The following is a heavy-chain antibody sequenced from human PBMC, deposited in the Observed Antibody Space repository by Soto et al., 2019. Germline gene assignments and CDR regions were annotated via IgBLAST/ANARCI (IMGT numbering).Heavy chain of an antibody. J-gene: IGHJ6*02. V-gene: IGHV4-30-4*08. Sequence: PSETLSLTCTVSGGSISSGDYYWSWIRQPPGKGLEWIGYIYYSGSTYYNPSLKSRVTISVDTSKNQFSLKLSSVTAADTAVYYCAIGDFLAALNGMDVWGQGTTVTVSS. D-gene: IGHD6-6*01. CDR1: GGSISSGDYY. CDR3: AIGDFLAALNGMDV. CDR2: IYYSGST.